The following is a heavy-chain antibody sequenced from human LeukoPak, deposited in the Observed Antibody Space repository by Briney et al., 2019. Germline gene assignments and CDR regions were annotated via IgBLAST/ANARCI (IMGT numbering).Heavy chain of an antibody. J-gene: IGHJ4*02. CDR3: ASWAIRSFDWSGGDTFY. CDR1: GFTFSIYG. CDR2: ISYEVSNK. D-gene: IGHD3-9*01. Sequence: PGGSLRLSCAASGFTFSIYGMHWVRQAPGKGLEWEAVISYEVSNKYYADSVQGRFTISRDNSKNTLYLQMNSLSAEDTAVSSCASWAIRSFDWSGGDTFYWSQRTPATAPS. V-gene: IGHV3-30*12.